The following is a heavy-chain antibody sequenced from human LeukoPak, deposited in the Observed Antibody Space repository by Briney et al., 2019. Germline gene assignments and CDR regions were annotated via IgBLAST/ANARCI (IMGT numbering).Heavy chain of an antibody. CDR1: GFTFTNHA. D-gene: IGHD3-9*01. CDR3: ARDRGYDILTD. J-gene: IGHJ4*02. CDR2: ISSSSSYI. V-gene: IGHV3-21*01. Sequence: NPGGSLRLSCVASGFTFTNHAMNWVRQAPGRGLEWVSSISSSSSYIYYADSVKGRFTISRDNAKNSLYLQMNSLRAEDTAVYYCARDRGYDILTDWGQGTLVTVSS.